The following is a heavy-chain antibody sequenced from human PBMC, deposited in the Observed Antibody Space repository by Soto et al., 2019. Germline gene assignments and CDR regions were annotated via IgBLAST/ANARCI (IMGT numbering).Heavy chain of an antibody. CDR2: IWYDGSNK. CDR1: VFTFISYG. J-gene: IGHJ6*02. Sequence: GWSLRLSCAASVFTFISYGMHWVRQAPGKGLEWVAVIWYDGSNKYYADSVKGRFTISRDNSKNTLYLQMNSLRAEDTAVYYCARDWSGYDRRTRYYGMDVWGQGTTVTVS. D-gene: IGHD5-12*01. CDR3: ARDWSGYDRRTRYYGMDV. V-gene: IGHV3-33*01.